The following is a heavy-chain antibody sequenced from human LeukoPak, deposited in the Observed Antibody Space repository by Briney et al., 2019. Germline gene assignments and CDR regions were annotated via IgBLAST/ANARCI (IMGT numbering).Heavy chain of an antibody. CDR3: ARQYYDFWSGYPRQTYYFDY. V-gene: IGHV5-51*01. Sequence: GESLKISCEGLGYSFSSYSIGWVRQMPGKGLEWMGIIYPDVSDTRYSPSSQGQVTISADRSFSTAYLRWSSLKASDTAMYYCARQYYDFWSGYPRQTYYFDYWGQGTLVTVSS. D-gene: IGHD3-3*01. CDR1: GYSFSSYS. CDR2: IYPDVSDT. J-gene: IGHJ4*02.